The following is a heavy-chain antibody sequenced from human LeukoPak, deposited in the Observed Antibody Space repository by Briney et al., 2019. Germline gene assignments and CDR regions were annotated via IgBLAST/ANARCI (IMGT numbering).Heavy chain of an antibody. V-gene: IGHV3-23*01. J-gene: IGHJ4*02. CDR2: ISGNGGRT. CDR3: AKAHSISWPYAFDS. D-gene: IGHD6-13*01. Sequence: PGGSLRLSCAASGFTFSNYAMAWVRQAPGKGLEWVSTISGNGGRTYSADSVQGRFTISRDNSKNTVYLQMDNLRAEDSAMYRCAKAHSISWPYAFDSWGQGTLVTVSS. CDR1: GFTFSNYA.